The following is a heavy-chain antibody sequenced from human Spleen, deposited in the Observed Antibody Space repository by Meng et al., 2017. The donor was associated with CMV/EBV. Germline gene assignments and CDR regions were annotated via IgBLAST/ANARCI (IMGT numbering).Heavy chain of an antibody. V-gene: IGHV3-30*04. CDR2: ISYDGSNK. CDR3: AREGSGQRDGYNYDYFDY. D-gene: IGHD5-24*01. Sequence: GESLKISCAASGFTFSSYAMHWVRQAPGKGLEWVAVISYDGSNKYYADSVQGRFTVSRHSSKSTVFLQMNSLRGEDTAVYYCAREGSGQRDGYNYDYFDYWGQGTLVTVSS. CDR1: GFTFSSYA. J-gene: IGHJ4*02.